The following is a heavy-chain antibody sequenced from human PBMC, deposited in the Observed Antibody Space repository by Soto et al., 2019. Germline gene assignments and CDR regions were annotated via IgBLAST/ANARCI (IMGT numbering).Heavy chain of an antibody. V-gene: IGHV3-23*01. CDR2: ISGSGGST. Sequence: GGSLRLSCAASGFTFSSYAMSWVRQAPGKGLEWVSAISGSGGSTYYADSVKGRFTISRDNSKNTLYLQMNSLRAEDTAVYYCAKGFIAARFLDPWGIWFDPWGQGTLVTVSS. D-gene: IGHD3-3*01. J-gene: IGHJ5*02. CDR3: AKGFIAARFLDPWGIWFDP. CDR1: GFTFSSYA.